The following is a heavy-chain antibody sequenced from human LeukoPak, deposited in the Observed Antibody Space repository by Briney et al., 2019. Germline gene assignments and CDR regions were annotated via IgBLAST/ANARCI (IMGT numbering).Heavy chain of an antibody. D-gene: IGHD4-23*01. CDR2: IWYDGSNK. CDR1: GFTFSSYG. CDR3: AREGPRGNSQFDY. V-gene: IGHV3-33*01. Sequence: GGPLRLSCAASGFTFSSYGMHWVRQAPGKGLEWVTLIWYDGSNKYYADSVKGRFTISRDNSKNTLYLQMNSLRAEDTAVYYCAREGPRGNSQFDYWGQGTLVTVSS. J-gene: IGHJ4*02.